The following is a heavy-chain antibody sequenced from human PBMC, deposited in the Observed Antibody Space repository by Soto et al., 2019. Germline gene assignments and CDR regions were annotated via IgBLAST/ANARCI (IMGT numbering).Heavy chain of an antibody. J-gene: IGHJ4*02. V-gene: IGHV3-23*01. CDR1: GINFLTYA. CDR2: ISSSGIT. Sequence: DVQLLESGGGLVQPGGSLRFSCAAPGINFLTYAMAWVRQAPGKGLEWVSVISSSGITYYADSVKGRFTISRDISNSTLFLQMNSLRVEDTAVYYCTKMGTSIWCMDYFDYWGRGSLVIVSS. CDR3: TKMGTSIWCMDYFDY. D-gene: IGHD3-3*02.